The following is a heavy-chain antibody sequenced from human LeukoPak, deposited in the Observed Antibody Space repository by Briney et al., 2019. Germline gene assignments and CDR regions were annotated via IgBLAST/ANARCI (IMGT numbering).Heavy chain of an antibody. CDR3: ATTAAGTGEIGFLNY. Sequence: ASVKVSCKPSGYTFTGYYMHWVRQAPGQGLEWMGWINPNSGGTNYAQKFQGRVTMTRDTSISTAYMELSRLRSDDTAVYYCATTAAGTGEIGFLNYWGQGTLVTVSS. CDR1: GYTFTGYY. V-gene: IGHV1-2*02. D-gene: IGHD6-13*01. CDR2: INPNSGGT. J-gene: IGHJ4*02.